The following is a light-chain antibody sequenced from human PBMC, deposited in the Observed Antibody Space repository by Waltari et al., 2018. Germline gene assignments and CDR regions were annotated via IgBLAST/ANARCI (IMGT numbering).Light chain of an antibody. J-gene: IGLJ2*01. Sequence: QPALTQPASVSGSPGQSITISCPGTSSDVGSYALVSWYQQHPGKAPKLMIYEVNKRPSGVSHRFSGSRSGNTASLTISGLQAEDEADYHCCSYAGNCTVVFGGGTKLTVL. CDR1: SSDVGSYAL. V-gene: IGLV2-23*02. CDR2: EVN. CDR3: CSYAGNCTVV.